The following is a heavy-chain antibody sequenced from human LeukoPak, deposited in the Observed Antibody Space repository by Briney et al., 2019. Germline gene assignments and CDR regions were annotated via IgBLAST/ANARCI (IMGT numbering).Heavy chain of an antibody. CDR2: FSDSGGAS. CDR3: AKVFVPGMSYLPH. CDR1: GFTFSSYA. V-gene: IGHV3-23*01. D-gene: IGHD6-19*01. J-gene: IGHJ1*01. Sequence: GGSLRLSCAASGFTFSSYAMSWVRQAPGKGLEWVSGFSDSGGASYYADSVKGRLTISRDNSKNTLYLQMNSLRAEDTAVYYCAKVFVPGMSYLPHWGQGTLVTVSS.